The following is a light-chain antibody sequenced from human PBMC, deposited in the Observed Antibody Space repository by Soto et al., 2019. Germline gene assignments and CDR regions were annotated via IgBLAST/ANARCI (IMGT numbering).Light chain of an antibody. CDR1: SSNIGAGYN. CDR3: QSYSSSRSSEV. J-gene: IGLJ1*01. V-gene: IGLV1-40*01. CDR2: GNS. Sequence: QSVLTQPPSVSEAPGQRVTISCTGSSSNIGAGYNIHWYQQLPGTAPKLLIYGNSNRPSGVPDRFSGSKAGTSASLAITVLQAEDEADDYCQSYSSSRSSEVFGTGTKLTVL.